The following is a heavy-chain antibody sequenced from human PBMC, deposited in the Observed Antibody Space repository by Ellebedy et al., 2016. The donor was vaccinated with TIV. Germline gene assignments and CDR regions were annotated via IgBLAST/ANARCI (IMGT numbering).Heavy chain of an antibody. V-gene: IGHV3-7*03. CDR2: IKTDGSET. D-gene: IGHD5-18*01. Sequence: PGGSLRLSCAAWGFSFSNFWMSWVRQAPGKGLEWVAHIKTDGSETYYVDSVKGRFTISRDNSKNTLYLQMNSLRAEDTAVYYCAKTRRGYSSWGQGTLVTVSS. CDR3: AKTRRGYSS. CDR1: GFSFSNFW. J-gene: IGHJ4*02.